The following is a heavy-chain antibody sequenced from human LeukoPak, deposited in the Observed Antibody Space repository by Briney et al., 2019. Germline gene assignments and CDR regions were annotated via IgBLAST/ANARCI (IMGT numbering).Heavy chain of an antibody. CDR1: GGSISSGAFY. D-gene: IGHD6-6*01. J-gene: IGHJ6*02. CDR2: TYYSGST. V-gene: IGHV4-31*03. Sequence: PSETLSLTCTVSGGSISSGAFYSSWIRQHPGKGLEWIGYTYYSGSTYYNPSLRSRVTISVDTSKNQFSLKLSSVTAADTAVYYCAGSYRSASISNGMDVWGQGTTVTVSS. CDR3: AGSYRSASISNGMDV.